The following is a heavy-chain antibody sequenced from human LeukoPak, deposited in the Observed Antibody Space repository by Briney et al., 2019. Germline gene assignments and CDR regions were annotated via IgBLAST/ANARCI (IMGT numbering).Heavy chain of an antibody. CDR2: IYSVGST. V-gene: IGHV4-4*09. J-gene: IGHJ5*02. D-gene: IGHD6-19*01. Sequence: PSETLSLTCTVSGVSINHYYWSWIRQPPGKGLEWIVYIYSVGSTNYNPSLKSRVSISVDTSKNQLSLNLSSVTAADTAVYYCARAIAVAPTGWFDPWGQGTLVTVSS. CDR3: ARAIAVAPTGWFDP. CDR1: GVSINHYY.